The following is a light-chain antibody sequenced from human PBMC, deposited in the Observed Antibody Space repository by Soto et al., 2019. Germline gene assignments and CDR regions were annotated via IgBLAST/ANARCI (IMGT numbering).Light chain of an antibody. CDR2: DAS. J-gene: IGKJ1*01. CDR1: QSSSSW. V-gene: IGKV1-5*01. Sequence: TVSASVGGSVTITCRASQSSSSWLAWYQQKPGKAPKLLIYDASSLESGVPSRFSGSGSGTEFTLTISFLHPDYFARYCCQDYNCHSWRFAQGTNLAIK. CDR3: QDYNCHSWR.